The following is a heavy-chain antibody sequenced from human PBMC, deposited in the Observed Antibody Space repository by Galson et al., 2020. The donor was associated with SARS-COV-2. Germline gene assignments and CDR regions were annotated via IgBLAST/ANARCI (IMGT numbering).Heavy chain of an antibody. V-gene: IGHV3-33*01. CDR2: IWYDGSNK. J-gene: IGHJ6*02. D-gene: IGHD3-16*01. CDR1: GFTFSSYG. CDR3: ARRLGGYYGMDV. Sequence: SLRLSCAASGFTFSSYGMHWVRQAPGKGLEWVAVIWYDGSNKYYADSVKGRFTISRDNSKNTLYLQMNSLRAEDTAVYYCARRLGGYYGMDVWGQGTTVTVSS.